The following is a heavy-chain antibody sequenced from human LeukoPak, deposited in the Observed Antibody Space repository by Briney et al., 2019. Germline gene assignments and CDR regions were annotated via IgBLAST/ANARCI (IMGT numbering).Heavy chain of an antibody. CDR3: ASGYYDFWSGYSPLDY. D-gene: IGHD3-3*01. CDR2: ISSSGSTI. V-gene: IGHV3-11*01. Sequence: PGGSLRLSCAASGFTFSDYYMSWIRQAPGKGLEWVSYISSSGSTIYYADSVKGRSTISRDNAKNSLYLQMNSLRAEDTAVYYCASGYYDFWSGYSPLDYWGQGTLVTVSS. CDR1: GFTFSDYY. J-gene: IGHJ4*02.